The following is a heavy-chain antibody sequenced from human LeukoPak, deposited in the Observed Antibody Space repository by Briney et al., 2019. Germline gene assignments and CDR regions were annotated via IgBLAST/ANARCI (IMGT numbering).Heavy chain of an antibody. Sequence: GGSLRLSCAASGFAFSSYSMNWVRQAPGKGLEWVSSISSSSSYIYYADSVKGRFTISRDNAKNSLYLQMNSLRAEDTALYYCARGGPAARGMSNFDNWGQGTLVTVSS. J-gene: IGHJ4*02. CDR1: GFAFSSYS. D-gene: IGHD2-2*01. CDR3: ARGGPAARGMSNFDN. V-gene: IGHV3-21*06. CDR2: ISSSSSYI.